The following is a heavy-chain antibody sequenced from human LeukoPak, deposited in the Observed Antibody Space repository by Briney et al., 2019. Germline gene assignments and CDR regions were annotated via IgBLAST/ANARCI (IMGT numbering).Heavy chain of an antibody. J-gene: IGHJ3*01. V-gene: IGHV7-4-1*02. CDR2: INTNTGNP. CDR3: ARDPSSWYSVVFDV. Sequence: ASATVSFKSSGYTFTTYVMNWVRQAPGQGREGMGWINTNTGNPTYAQGFTGRFVFSLDTPANTPYLQISSLWAEDTAVYDCARDPSSWYSVVFDVWGQGAMVPVSS. D-gene: IGHD6-13*01. CDR1: GYTFTTYV.